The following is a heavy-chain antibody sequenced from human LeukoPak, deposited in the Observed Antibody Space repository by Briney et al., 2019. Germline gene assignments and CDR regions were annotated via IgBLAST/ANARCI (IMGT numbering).Heavy chain of an antibody. Sequence: SETLSLTCTVPGGSISSSSYYRGWIRQPPGKGLEWIGSIYYSGSAYYNLSLKSRVTISVDTSKTQSSLKLSSVTAADTAVYYCAVTLGYSYGGNWFDPWGQGTLVTVSS. CDR2: IYYSGSA. CDR1: GGSISSSSYY. V-gene: IGHV4-39*07. CDR3: AVTLGYSYGGNWFDP. D-gene: IGHD5-18*01. J-gene: IGHJ5*02.